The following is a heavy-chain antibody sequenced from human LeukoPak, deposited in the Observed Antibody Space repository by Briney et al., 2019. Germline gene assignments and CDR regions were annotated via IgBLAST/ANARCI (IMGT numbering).Heavy chain of an antibody. CDR3: ARDPYYDSSLTLP. Sequence: GGSLRLSCAASGFTFSSYWMSWVRQVPGKGLEWVANIKQDGSEKYYVDSVKGRFTISRDNAKSSLYLQMNRLRAEDTAVYYCARDPYYDSSLTLPWGQGTLVTVSS. CDR1: GFTFSSYW. J-gene: IGHJ5*02. CDR2: IKQDGSEK. V-gene: IGHV3-7*01. D-gene: IGHD3-22*01.